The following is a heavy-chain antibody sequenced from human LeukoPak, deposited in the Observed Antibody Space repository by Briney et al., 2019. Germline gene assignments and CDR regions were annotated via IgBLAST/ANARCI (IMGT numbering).Heavy chain of an antibody. J-gene: IGHJ3*02. CDR2: ISGSGGST. CDR1: GFTFSSYA. CDR3: AKLSQRGGDFWSGYYTGDAFDI. D-gene: IGHD3-3*01. Sequence: GGSLRLSCAASGFTFSSYAMSWVRQAPGKGLEWVSAISGSGGSTYYADSVKGRFTISRDNSKNTLYLQMNSLRAEDTAVYYCAKLSQRGGDFWSGYYTGDAFDIWGKGTMVTVSS. V-gene: IGHV3-23*01.